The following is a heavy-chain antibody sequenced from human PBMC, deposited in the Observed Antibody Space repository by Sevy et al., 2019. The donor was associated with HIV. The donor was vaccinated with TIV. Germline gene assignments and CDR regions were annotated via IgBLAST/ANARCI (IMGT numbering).Heavy chain of an antibody. D-gene: IGHD3-10*02. Sequence: GESLKISCAASGFTFSSYAMSWVRQAPGKGLEWVSAISGSGGSTYYADSVKGRFTISRDNSKNTLYLQMNSLRAEDTAVYYCAKRSMFAPYYFDYWGQGTLVTVSS. CDR2: ISGSGGST. CDR1: GFTFSSYA. J-gene: IGHJ4*02. CDR3: AKRSMFAPYYFDY. V-gene: IGHV3-23*01.